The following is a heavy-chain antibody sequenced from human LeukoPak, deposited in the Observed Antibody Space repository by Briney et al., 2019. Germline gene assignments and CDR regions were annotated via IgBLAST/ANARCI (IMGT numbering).Heavy chain of an antibody. V-gene: IGHV3-23*01. D-gene: IGHD4-17*01. Sequence: TGGSLRLSCAASGFTFSSYAMSWVRQAPGKGLEWVSAISGSGGSTYYADSVKGRFTISRDNSKNTLYLQMNSLRAEDTAVYYCAKAPYGVTTGDYWGQGTLVTVSS. CDR1: GFTFSSYA. CDR2: ISGSGGST. CDR3: AKAPYGVTTGDY. J-gene: IGHJ4*02.